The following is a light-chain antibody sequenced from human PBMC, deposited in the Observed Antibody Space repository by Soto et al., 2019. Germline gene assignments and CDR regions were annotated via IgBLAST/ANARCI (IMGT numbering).Light chain of an antibody. CDR3: SSWDASLNGYV. CDR2: NSY. J-gene: IGLJ1*01. CDR1: SSNIGSKT. Sequence: QSALTQPPSASGTPGQRVTISCSGSSSNIGSKTVNWYQQLPGTVPKLLIYNSYQRPSGVPDRFSASKSGTSASLAISGLQSEDEADYYCSSWDASLNGYVFVTGTKVTVL. V-gene: IGLV1-44*01.